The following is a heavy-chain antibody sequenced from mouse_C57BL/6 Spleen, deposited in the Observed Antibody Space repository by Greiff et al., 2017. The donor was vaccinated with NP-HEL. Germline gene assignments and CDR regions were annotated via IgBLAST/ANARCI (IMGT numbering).Heavy chain of an antibody. D-gene: IGHD2-4*01. CDR2: INPNNGGT. CDR1: GYTFTDYS. CDR3: ARAYYDYDEGY. J-gene: IGHJ2*01. V-gene: IGHV1-26*01. Sequence: VQLQQSGPELVKPGASVKISCKASGYTFTDYSMNWVKQSHGKSLEWIGDINPNNGGTSYNQKFKSKATLTVDKSSSTAYMELRSLTSEDSAVYYCARAYYDYDEGYWGQGTTLTVSS.